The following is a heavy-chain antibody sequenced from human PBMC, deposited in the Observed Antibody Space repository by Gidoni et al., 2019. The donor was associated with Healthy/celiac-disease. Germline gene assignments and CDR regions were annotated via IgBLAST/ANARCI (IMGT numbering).Heavy chain of an antibody. CDR2: IIPILGIA. V-gene: IGHV1-69*04. CDR1: GGTFSSYA. D-gene: IGHD2-8*02. CDR3: ASLVLVGFEQPSLNYYYGMDV. J-gene: IGHJ6*02. Sequence: QVQLVQSGAEVKKPGSSVKVSCKASGGTFSSYATRWVRQAPGQGLEWMGRIIPILGIANYAQKFQGRVTITADKSTSTAYMELSSLRSEDTAVYYCASLVLVGFEQPSLNYYYGMDVWGQGTTVTVSS.